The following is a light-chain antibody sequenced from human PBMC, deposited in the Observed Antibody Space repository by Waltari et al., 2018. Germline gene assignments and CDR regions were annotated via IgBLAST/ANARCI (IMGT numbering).Light chain of an antibody. CDR1: NIESKS. V-gene: IGLV3-21*04. CDR3: QVWDDTTNSGV. CDR2: YDS. Sequence: YVVTQPPSVSVAPGKTATLTCGGENIESKSVTWYQQKPGQAPILVIFYDSDRPSGSPERFSGSISGNTATLTISWVEAGDEADYHCQVWDDTTNSGVFGGGTRLTVL. J-gene: IGLJ3*02.